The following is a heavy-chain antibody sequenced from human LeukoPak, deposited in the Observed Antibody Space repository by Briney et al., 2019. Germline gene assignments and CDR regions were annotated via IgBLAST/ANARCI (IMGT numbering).Heavy chain of an antibody. CDR3: ARDSYDSFAFDI. V-gene: IGHV3-11*04. J-gene: IGHJ3*02. CDR2: ISSSGSTI. CDR1: GFTFSDYY. D-gene: IGHD3-22*01. Sequence: PGGSLRLSCADSGFTFSDYYMSWIRQAPGKGLEWVSYISSSGSTIYYADSVKGRFTISRDNAKNSLYLQMNSLRAEDTAVYYCARDSYDSFAFDIWGQGTMVTVSS.